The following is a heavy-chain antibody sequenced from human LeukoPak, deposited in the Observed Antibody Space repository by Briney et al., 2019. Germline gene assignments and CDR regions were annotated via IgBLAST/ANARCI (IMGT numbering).Heavy chain of an antibody. CDR2: ISSSGGNT. CDR3: VKGLTYYYGSGSYPFDY. D-gene: IGHD3-10*01. V-gene: IGHV3-23*01. CDR1: GFTFSSNG. J-gene: IGHJ4*02. Sequence: GGSLRLSCAASGFTFSSNGMNWVRQAPGKGLEWVSSISSSGGNTYYADSVKGRFTISRDNSKNTLYLQMSSLRAEDTAVYYCVKGLTYYYGSGSYPFDYWGQGTLVTVSS.